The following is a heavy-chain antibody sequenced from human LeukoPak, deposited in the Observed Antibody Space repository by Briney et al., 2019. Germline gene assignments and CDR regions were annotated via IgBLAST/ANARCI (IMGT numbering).Heavy chain of an antibody. D-gene: IGHD3-22*01. J-gene: IGHJ4*02. Sequence: PGRSLRLSCAASGFTFDEYAMHWVRQAPGKGLEWVSGISWNSGSIGYADSVKGRFTISRDNAKNSLYLQMNSLRAEDMALYYCAKDLYYYDSSGPFDYWGQGTLVTVSS. V-gene: IGHV3-9*03. CDR1: GFTFDEYA. CDR3: AKDLYYYDSSGPFDY. CDR2: ISWNSGSI.